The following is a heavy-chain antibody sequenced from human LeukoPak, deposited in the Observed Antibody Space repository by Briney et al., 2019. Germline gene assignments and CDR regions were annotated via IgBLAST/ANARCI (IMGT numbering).Heavy chain of an antibody. V-gene: IGHV4-31*03. Sequence: PSQTLSLTCTVSGGSISSGGYYWGWIPQHPGKGLEWIGYIYYSGSTYYNPTLKSRVTISVDTSKNQFSLKLSSVTAADTAVYYCARDGVWRDCSSTSCYTVALGIDIWGQGTMVTVSS. J-gene: IGHJ3*02. CDR3: ARDGVWRDCSSTSCYTVALGIDI. CDR2: IYYSGST. CDR1: GGSISSGGYY. D-gene: IGHD2-2*02.